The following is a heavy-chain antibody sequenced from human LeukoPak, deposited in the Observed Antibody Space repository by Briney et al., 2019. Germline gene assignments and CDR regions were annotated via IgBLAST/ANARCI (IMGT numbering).Heavy chain of an antibody. CDR1: GFTFSSYS. Sequence: GGSLRLSCTASGFTFSSYSMNWVRQAPGKGLEWVSYISSSSSTIYYADSVKGRFTISRDNAKNSLYLQMNSLRAEDTAVYYCARDVRIAVAGSLGYWGQGTLVTVSS. CDR2: ISSSSSTI. CDR3: ARDVRIAVAGSLGY. V-gene: IGHV3-48*04. D-gene: IGHD6-19*01. J-gene: IGHJ4*02.